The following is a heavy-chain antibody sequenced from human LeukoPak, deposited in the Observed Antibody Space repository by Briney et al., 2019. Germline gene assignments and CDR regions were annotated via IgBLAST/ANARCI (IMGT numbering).Heavy chain of an antibody. D-gene: IGHD5-18*01. CDR2: ISSSSSYI. J-gene: IGHJ4*02. V-gene: IGHV3-21*01. CDR3: ARATKGGYSYAS. Sequence: GGSLRLSCAASGFTFSSYSMNWVRQAPGKGLEWVSSISSSSSYIYYADSVKGRFTISRDNAKNSLYLQMNSLRAEDTAVYYCARATKGGYSYASWGQGTLVTVSS. CDR1: GFTFSSYS.